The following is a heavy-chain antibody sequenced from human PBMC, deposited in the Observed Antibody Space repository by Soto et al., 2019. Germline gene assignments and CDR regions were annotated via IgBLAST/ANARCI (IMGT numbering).Heavy chain of an antibody. CDR2: ISAYNGNT. Sequence: ASVKVSCKASGYTFTSYGISWVRQAPGQGLEWMGCISAYNGNTNYAQKLQGRVTMTTDTSTSTAYIELRSLRSDDTAVYYFARGREGYDFWSGYSAGDYFDYWGQGTLVTVSS. CDR1: GYTFTSYG. CDR3: ARGREGYDFWSGYSAGDYFDY. V-gene: IGHV1-18*01. J-gene: IGHJ4*02. D-gene: IGHD3-3*01.